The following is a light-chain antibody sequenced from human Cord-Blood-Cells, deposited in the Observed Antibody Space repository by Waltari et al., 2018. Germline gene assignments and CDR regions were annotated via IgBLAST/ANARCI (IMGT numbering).Light chain of an antibody. CDR2: KVS. CDR3: MQGTHWPMYT. CDR1: QSLVYSDGHTY. Sequence: DVVMTQSPLSLPVTLGQPASISCRSSQSLVYSDGHTYLNWFQQRPGQSPRRLIYKVSNRDSGVPDRFSGSGSGTDFTLKISRVEAEDVGVYYCMQGTHWPMYTFGQGTKLEIK. V-gene: IGKV2-30*01. J-gene: IGKJ2*01.